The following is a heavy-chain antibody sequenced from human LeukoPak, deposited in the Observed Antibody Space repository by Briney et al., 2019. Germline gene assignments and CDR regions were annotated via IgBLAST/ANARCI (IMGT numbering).Heavy chain of an antibody. CDR3: ARDREDSGGFTDY. J-gene: IGHJ4*02. CDR2: ISGSGSSS. D-gene: IGHD3-22*01. V-gene: IGHV3-23*01. Sequence: GGSLRLSCAASGFTFSTYALTWVRQAPGKGLEWLSLISGSGSSSYYADSVKGRFTISRDNLRNTLYLQMNSLRAEDTAVYYCARDREDSGGFTDYWDQGILVTVSS. CDR1: GFTFSTYA.